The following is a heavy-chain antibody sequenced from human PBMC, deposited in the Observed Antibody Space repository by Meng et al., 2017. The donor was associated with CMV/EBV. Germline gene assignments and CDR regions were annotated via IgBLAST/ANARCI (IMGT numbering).Heavy chain of an antibody. D-gene: IGHD6-13*01. CDR3: ARIAAAGRFDY. V-gene: IGHV2-5*02. J-gene: IGHJ4*02. CDR1: GFSLSTSGVG. CDR2: IYWDDGK. Sequence: QITLTQSGPTLVNPPQTLKLTCTFSGFSLSTSGVGVGWIRQPPGKALEWLALIYWDDGKRYSPSLKSRLTITKDTSKNQVVLTMTNMDPVDTATYYCARIAAAGRFDYWGQGTLVTVSS.